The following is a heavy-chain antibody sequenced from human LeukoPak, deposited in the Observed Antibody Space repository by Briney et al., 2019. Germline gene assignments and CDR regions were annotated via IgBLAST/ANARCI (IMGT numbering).Heavy chain of an antibody. CDR2: IFYSGST. D-gene: IGHD6-19*01. J-gene: IGHJ4*02. CDR1: RGPISSYY. CDR3: ARSAGWYAFT. Sequence: SETLSLTCTVSRGPISSYYWSWIRQPPGKGLEWIGYIFYSGSTKYNPSLKSRVTISVDRSKSQFSLKLSSVTAADTALYYCARSAGWYAFTWGQGILVTVSS. V-gene: IGHV4-59*01.